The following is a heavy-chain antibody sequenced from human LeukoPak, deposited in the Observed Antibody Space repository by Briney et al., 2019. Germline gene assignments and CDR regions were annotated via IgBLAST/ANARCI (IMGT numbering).Heavy chain of an antibody. CDR2: IYTSGST. Sequence: SETLSLTCTVSGVSVTSYYWSWLRQPAGKGLGWIGRIYTSGSTSYNPSLRSRLTMSVDTSKNQFSLNLSSVTAADTAVYYCARFTKDSSSSSGYYFDYWGQGTLVTASS. J-gene: IGHJ4*02. V-gene: IGHV4-4*07. CDR1: GVSVTSYY. CDR3: ARFTKDSSSSSGYYFDY. D-gene: IGHD6-13*01.